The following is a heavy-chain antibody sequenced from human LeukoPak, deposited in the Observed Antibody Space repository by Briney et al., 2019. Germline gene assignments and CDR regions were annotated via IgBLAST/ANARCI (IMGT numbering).Heavy chain of an antibody. CDR2: VVGGGTT. Sequence: GGFLRLSCAASGFTFSTFAMTWVRQAPGKGLEWVSGVVGGGTTYYADSVKGRFTLSKDNSKKTVYLQMNSLRVEDTAIYYCAKDLHYNDGRWEFDPWGQGTLVTVSS. D-gene: IGHD5-24*01. J-gene: IGHJ5*02. V-gene: IGHV3-23*01. CDR3: AKDLHYNDGRWEFDP. CDR1: GFTFSTFA.